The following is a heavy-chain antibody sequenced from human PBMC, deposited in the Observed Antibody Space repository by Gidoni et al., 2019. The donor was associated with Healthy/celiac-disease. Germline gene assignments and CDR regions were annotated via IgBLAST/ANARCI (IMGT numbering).Heavy chain of an antibody. V-gene: IGHV3-23*01. D-gene: IGHD4-17*01. CDR1: GFTFSSYA. Sequence: EVQLLESGGGLVQPGGSLRLSCAASGFTFSSYAMSWVRQAPGKGLEWVSAISGSGGSTYYADSVKGRFTISRDNSKNTLYLQMNSLRAEDTAVYYCAKGAQGGDYVGEPYNWFDPWGQGTLVTVSS. CDR2: ISGSGGST. J-gene: IGHJ5*02. CDR3: AKGAQGGDYVGEPYNWFDP.